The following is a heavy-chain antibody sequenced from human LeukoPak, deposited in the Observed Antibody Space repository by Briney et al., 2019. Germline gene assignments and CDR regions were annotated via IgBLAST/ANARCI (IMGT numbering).Heavy chain of an antibody. D-gene: IGHD3-22*01. J-gene: IGHJ5*02. Sequence: SETLSLTCTVSGGSISSYYWSWIRQPPGKGLEWIGYIYYSGSTNYNPSLKSRVTISVDTSKNQFSLKLSSVTAADTAVYYCARSYDKTFPGWFDPWGQGTLVTVSP. CDR2: IYYSGST. CDR3: ARSYDKTFPGWFDP. CDR1: GGSISSYY. V-gene: IGHV4-59*08.